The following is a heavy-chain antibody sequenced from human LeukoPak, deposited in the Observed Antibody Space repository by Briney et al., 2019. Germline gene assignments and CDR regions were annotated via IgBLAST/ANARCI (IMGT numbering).Heavy chain of an antibody. CDR1: EGTFSNYA. V-gene: IGHV1-69*05. CDR2: IIFFYGTT. J-gene: IGHJ6*03. Sequence: ASVKVSCKASEGTFSNYAISWVRQAPGQGLEWMGGIIFFYGTTNYAQKFQDRVTITRNNSISTAYMELSSLRSEDTAVYYCARTGGSYSMGWGYYMDVWGEGTTVTVSS. D-gene: IGHD1-26*01. CDR3: ARTGGSYSMGWGYYMDV.